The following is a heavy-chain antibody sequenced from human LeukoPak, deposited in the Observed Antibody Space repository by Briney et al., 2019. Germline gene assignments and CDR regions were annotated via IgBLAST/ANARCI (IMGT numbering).Heavy chain of an antibody. J-gene: IGHJ5*02. V-gene: IGHV3-33*01. D-gene: IGHD2-15*01. Sequence: PGSSLRLSCAASGFTFSSYGMHWVRQAPGKGLEWVSLIRYDGSNQYYADSVKGRFTISRDNSENTLYLLMNSLRAEDAAVYYCARDRPGYGGFDPWGQGTLVTVSS. CDR1: GFTFSSYG. CDR2: IRYDGSNQ. CDR3: ARDRPGYGGFDP.